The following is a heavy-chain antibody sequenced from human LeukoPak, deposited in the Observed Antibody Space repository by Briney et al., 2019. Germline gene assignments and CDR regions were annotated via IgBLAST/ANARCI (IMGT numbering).Heavy chain of an antibody. V-gene: IGHV3-7*01. J-gene: IGHJ4*02. Sequence: GGSLRLSCAASGLIFSASWMMWVRQAPGKGLEWVASMNPDGSAVYYVDSVRGRFTISRDNPESSLYLQMNSLRVEDTALYYCARDRAYNSLDYWGQGTLVTVSS. CDR1: GLIFSASW. D-gene: IGHD5-24*01. CDR2: MNPDGSAV. CDR3: ARDRAYNSLDY.